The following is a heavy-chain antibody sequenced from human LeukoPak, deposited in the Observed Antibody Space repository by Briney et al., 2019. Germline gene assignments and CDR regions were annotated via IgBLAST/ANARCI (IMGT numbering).Heavy chain of an antibody. CDR2: IKGKPDGRAI. V-gene: IGHV3-15*01. Sequence: GGSLRLSCSASGLGRSFKETWMSWVRRAPGKGLEWIGRIKGKPDGRAIDYIAPVRGRFSISRDDSKNLVFLQMDSLKIEDTAVYYCTTDPRYWGQGTMVTVSS. J-gene: IGHJ4*02. CDR1: GLGRSFKETW. CDR3: TTDPRY.